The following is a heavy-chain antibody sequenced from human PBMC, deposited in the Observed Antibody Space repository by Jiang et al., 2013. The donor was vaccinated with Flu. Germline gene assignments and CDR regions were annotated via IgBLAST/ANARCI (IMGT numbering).Heavy chain of an antibody. Sequence: SGSGLVKPSETLSLTCTVSGGSIKSSYYWGWIRQSPGKGLEWIGSIHFAGMTYYNPSFESRVXISVDTSKNQFSLKLNSVTAADTAIYFCARRFPAGILADFFYRYFMDVWGRGTTVTVTS. CDR3: ARRFPAGILADFFYRYFMDV. J-gene: IGHJ6*03. D-gene: IGHD3-3*02. V-gene: IGHV4-39*07. CDR2: IHFAGMT. CDR1: GGSIKSSYY.